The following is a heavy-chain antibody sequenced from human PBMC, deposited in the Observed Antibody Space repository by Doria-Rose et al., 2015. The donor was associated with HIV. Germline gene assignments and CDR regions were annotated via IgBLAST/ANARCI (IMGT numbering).Heavy chain of an antibody. CDR2: MNPNSGNT. CDR1: VYTFSTYD. CDR3: ATSTTLTKGRMFDI. V-gene: IGHV1-8*02. J-gene: IGHJ3*02. D-gene: IGHD4-17*01. Sequence: QVQLVESGAEVQIPGASVEVSCKASVYTFSTYDINWVRQATGHGLEWMGWMNPNSGNTGYAHRFQGRVTLTRNTSIGTAYMDLRSLRSDDTAVYYCATSTTLTKGRMFDIWGQGTMVTVSS.